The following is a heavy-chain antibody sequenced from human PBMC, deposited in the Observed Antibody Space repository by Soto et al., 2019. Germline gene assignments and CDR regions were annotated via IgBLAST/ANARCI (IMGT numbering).Heavy chain of an antibody. Sequence: QVQLVQSGAEEKQPGASVKVSCKASGYTFTSYAMHWVRQAPGQRLEWMGWINAGNGNTKYSQKFQGRVTITRDTSASTAYMELSSLRSEDTAVYYCARAVGGPTSNLDYWGQGTLVTVSS. CDR1: GYTFTSYA. J-gene: IGHJ4*02. V-gene: IGHV1-3*05. CDR2: INAGNGNT. CDR3: ARAVGGPTSNLDY. D-gene: IGHD3-16*01.